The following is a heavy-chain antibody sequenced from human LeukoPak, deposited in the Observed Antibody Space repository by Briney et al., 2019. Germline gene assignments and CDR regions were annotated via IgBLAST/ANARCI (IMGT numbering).Heavy chain of an antibody. CDR2: ISGSGGST. CDR3: AKRPIIRSSSLYYFDY. Sequence: PGGSLRLSCAASGFTFSSYSMNWVRQAPGKGLEWVSAISGSGGSTYYADSVKGRFTISRDNSKNTLYLQMNSLRAEDTAVYYCAKRPIIRSSSLYYFDYWGQGTLVTVSS. D-gene: IGHD6-13*01. V-gene: IGHV3-23*01. J-gene: IGHJ4*02. CDR1: GFTFSSYS.